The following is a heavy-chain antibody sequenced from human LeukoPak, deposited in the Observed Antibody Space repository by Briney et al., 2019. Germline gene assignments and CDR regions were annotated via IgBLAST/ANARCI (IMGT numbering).Heavy chain of an antibody. CDR1: GFIFSTYW. CDR2: INQDGSEK. J-gene: IGHJ3*01. CDR3: VRGYDGYHGYDF. V-gene: IGHV3-7*05. Sequence: PGGSLKLSCARSGFIFSTYWMSWVRLAPGKGLEWVANINQDGSEKFYVDSVKGRFTISRDNAKNSLYVQMNSLRAEDTAVYYCVRGYDGYHGYDFWGQGTMVTVSS. D-gene: IGHD5-24*01.